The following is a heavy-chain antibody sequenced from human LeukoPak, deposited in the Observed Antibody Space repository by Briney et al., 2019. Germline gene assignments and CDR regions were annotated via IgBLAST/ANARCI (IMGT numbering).Heavy chain of an antibody. V-gene: IGHV4-61*01. Sequence: SETLSLTCTVSGYSIRSGYYWSWIRQPPGKGLEWIGYIYYSGSTNYNPSLKSRVTISVDTSKNQFSLKLSSVTAADTAVYYCARDRRDGYNDYWGQGTLVTVSS. CDR2: IYYSGST. CDR1: GYSIRSGYY. J-gene: IGHJ4*02. CDR3: ARDRRDGYNDY. D-gene: IGHD5-24*01.